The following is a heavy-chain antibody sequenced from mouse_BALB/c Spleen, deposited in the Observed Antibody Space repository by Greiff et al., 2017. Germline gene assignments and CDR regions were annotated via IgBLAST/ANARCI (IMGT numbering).Heavy chain of an antibody. CDR3: TRCYEMDY. Sequence: VQLQQSGAELVRPGASVKLSCKASGYTFTSYWINWVKQRPGQGLEWIGNINPSDSYTNYNQKFKDKATLTVDKSSSTAYMQLSSPKSEDSAVYYCTRCYEMDYWGQGTSVTVSS. V-gene: IGHV1-69*02. J-gene: IGHJ4*01. CDR2: INPSDSYT. CDR1: GYTFTSYW.